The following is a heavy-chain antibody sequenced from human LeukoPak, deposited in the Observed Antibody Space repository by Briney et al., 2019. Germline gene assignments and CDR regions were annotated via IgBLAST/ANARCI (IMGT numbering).Heavy chain of an antibody. D-gene: IGHD5-18*01. CDR2: ISSSSSYI. CDR1: GFTFSSYS. Sequence: PGGSLRLSCAASGFTFSSYSMNWVRQAPGKGLEWVSSISSSSSYIYYADSVKGRFTISRDNAKNSLYLQMNSLRAEDTAVYYCARDEDTAMVTGGLVYWGQGTLVTVSS. J-gene: IGHJ4*02. CDR3: ARDEDTAMVTGGLVY. V-gene: IGHV3-21*01.